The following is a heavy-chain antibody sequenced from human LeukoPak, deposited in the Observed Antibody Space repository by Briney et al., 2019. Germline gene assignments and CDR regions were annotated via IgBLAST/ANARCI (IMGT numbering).Heavy chain of an antibody. CDR1: GASFSSSPYF. D-gene: IGHD6-6*01. V-gene: IGHV4-39*07. J-gene: IGHJ4*02. Sequence: SETLSLTCTVSGASFSSSPYFWGWIRQPPEKGLEWIGSVSYSGSTYYNPSLKSRVTISLDTSKNQFSLKLASVTAADTAVYYCARAGSSIAARPPDYWGQRTLVSVSS. CDR2: VSYSGST. CDR3: ARAGSSIAARPPDY.